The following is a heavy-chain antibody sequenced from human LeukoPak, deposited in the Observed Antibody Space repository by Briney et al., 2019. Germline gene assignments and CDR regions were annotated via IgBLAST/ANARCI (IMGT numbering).Heavy chain of an antibody. CDR1: GYSISSGSY. Sequence: SETLSLTCTVSGYSISSGSYWDLIRQPPGKGLEWIGYFYTSANTNYNPSLKSRVTMSVDTSKTQFSLKLTSVTAADTAVYYCARGLRDEERHYGYYYMDIWGKGTTVTVSS. J-gene: IGHJ6*03. CDR2: FYTSANT. CDR3: ARGLRDEERHYGYYYMDI. D-gene: IGHD3-22*01. V-gene: IGHV4-38-2*02.